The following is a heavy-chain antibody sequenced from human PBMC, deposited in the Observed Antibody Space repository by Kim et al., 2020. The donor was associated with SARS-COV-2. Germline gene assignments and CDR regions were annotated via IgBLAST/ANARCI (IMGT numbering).Heavy chain of an antibody. V-gene: IGHV3-48*02. CDR3: ARDQVVAATLLWFDP. J-gene: IGHJ5*02. Sequence: DSVKGRFTISRDNAKNSLYLQMNSLRDEDTAVYYCARDQVVAATLLWFDPWGQGTLVTVSS. D-gene: IGHD2-15*01.